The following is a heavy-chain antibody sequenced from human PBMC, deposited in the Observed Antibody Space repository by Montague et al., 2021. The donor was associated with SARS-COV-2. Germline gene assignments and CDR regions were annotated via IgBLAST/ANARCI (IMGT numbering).Heavy chain of an antibody. CDR3: ARETEDSSESPVVDY. CDR1: GGSLDSSTYY. D-gene: IGHD3-22*01. CDR2: IYYSGST. V-gene: IGHV4-61*01. J-gene: IGHJ4*02. Sequence: SETLSLTCSVSGGSLDSSTYYWGWIRQPPGKGLEWIGYIYYSGSTNYNPSLKSRVTISVDTSKNQFSLTLSSVTAADTAVYYCARETEDSSESPVVDYWGQGTLVTVSS.